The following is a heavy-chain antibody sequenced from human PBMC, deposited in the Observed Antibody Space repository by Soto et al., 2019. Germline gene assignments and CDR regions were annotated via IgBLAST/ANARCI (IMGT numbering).Heavy chain of an antibody. D-gene: IGHD1-26*01. CDR1: GGSFSGYY. V-gene: IGHV4-34*01. Sequence: SETLSLTCAVYGGSFSGYYWSWIRQPPGKGLEWIGEINHSGSTNYNPSLKSRVTISVDTSKTQFSLKLGSVTAPDTALYYCARVRLRGAPPRFDPWGQGTLVTVSS. J-gene: IGHJ5*02. CDR2: INHSGST. CDR3: ARVRLRGAPPRFDP.